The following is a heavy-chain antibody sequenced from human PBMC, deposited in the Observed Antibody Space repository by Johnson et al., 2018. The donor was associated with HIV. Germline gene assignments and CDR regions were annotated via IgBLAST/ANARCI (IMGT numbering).Heavy chain of an antibody. CDR2: IWYDGSNK. J-gene: IGHJ3*02. CDR1: GFTFRSYG. V-gene: IGHV3-33*01. CDR3: AGITGTDDAFDI. Sequence: QVQLVESGGGVVQPGRSLRLSCAASGFTFRSYGMHWVRQAPGKGLEWVVLIWYDGSNKDYADSVKGRFTISRDNSKNTLYLQMNSLRAEETAVYYCAGITGTDDAFDIWGQGTMVTVSS. D-gene: IGHD1-20*01.